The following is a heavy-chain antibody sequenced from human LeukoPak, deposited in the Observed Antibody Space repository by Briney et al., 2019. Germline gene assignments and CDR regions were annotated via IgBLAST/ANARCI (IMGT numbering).Heavy chain of an antibody. Sequence: SGGSLRLSCAASGFTFSSYSMNWVRQAPGKGLEWVSSISSSSSYIYYADSVKGRFTISRDNAKNSLYLQMNSLRAEDTAVYYCASPGASYYDISWGLGTLVTVSS. CDR1: GFTFSSYS. CDR3: ASPGASYYDIS. D-gene: IGHD3-9*01. CDR2: ISSSSSYI. J-gene: IGHJ5*02. V-gene: IGHV3-21*01.